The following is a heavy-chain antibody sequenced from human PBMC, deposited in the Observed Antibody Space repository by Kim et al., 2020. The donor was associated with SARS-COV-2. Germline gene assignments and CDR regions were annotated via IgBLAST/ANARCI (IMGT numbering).Heavy chain of an antibody. J-gene: IGHJ5*02. Sequence: SVKVSCKASGGTFSSYAISWVRQAPGQGLEWMGGIIPIFGTANYAQKFQGRVTITADESTSTAYMELSSLRSEDTAVYYCARGFYGGNSAYHNWFDPWGQGTLVTVSS. V-gene: IGHV1-69*13. CDR3: ARGFYGGNSAYHNWFDP. CDR1: GGTFSSYA. D-gene: IGHD4-17*01. CDR2: IIPIFGTA.